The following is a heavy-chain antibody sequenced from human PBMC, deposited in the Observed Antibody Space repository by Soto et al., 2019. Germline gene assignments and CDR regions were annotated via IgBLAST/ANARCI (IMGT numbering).Heavy chain of an antibody. J-gene: IGHJ6*02. CDR3: ARVPWFGELADDYYYGMDV. D-gene: IGHD3-10*01. V-gene: IGHV3-33*01. Sequence: GGSLRLSCAASGFTFSSYGMHWVRQAPGKGLEWVAVIWYDGSNKYYADSVKGRFTISRDNSKNTLYLQMNSLRAEDTAVYYCARVPWFGELADDYYYGMDVWGQGTTVTVSS. CDR2: IWYDGSNK. CDR1: GFTFSSYG.